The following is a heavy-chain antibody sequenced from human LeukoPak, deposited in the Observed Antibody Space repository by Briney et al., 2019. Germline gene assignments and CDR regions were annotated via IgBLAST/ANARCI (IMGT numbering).Heavy chain of an antibody. CDR1: GYRFTSYW. D-gene: IGHD1-14*01. Sequence: GESLKISCQGSGYRFTSYWIGWVRPMPGKGLEWMGIIYPGDSDTRYSPSFQGQVTISADKSISTAYLQWSSLKPSDTAMYYCPRATRPAIPDYSGQGTLVTVSS. J-gene: IGHJ4*02. V-gene: IGHV5-51*01. CDR3: PRATRPAIPDY. CDR2: IYPGDSDT.